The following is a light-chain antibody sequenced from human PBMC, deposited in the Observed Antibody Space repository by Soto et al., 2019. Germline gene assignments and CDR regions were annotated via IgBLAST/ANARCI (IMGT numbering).Light chain of an antibody. CDR2: WAS. J-gene: IGKJ4*01. CDR1: QSVLMNSNDKNY. Sequence: DIVMTQSPDSLGVSLGERATINCKSSQSVLMNSNDKNYLAWYQQKAGQPPKLLISWASTREPGVPDRFSGSGSGTDFTLTISSLQAEAVAVYYCQQFYTTLTFGGGTQVEIK. V-gene: IGKV4-1*01. CDR3: QQFYTTLT.